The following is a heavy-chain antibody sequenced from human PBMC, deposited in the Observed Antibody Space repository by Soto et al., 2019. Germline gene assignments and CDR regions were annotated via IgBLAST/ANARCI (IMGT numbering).Heavy chain of an antibody. CDR2: ISGSGGST. CDR1: GFTFSSYA. J-gene: IGHJ6*02. V-gene: IGHV3-23*04. Sequence: EVQLVESGGGLVQPGGSLRLSCAASGFTFSSYAMSWVRQAPGKGLEWVSAISGSGGSTYYADSVKGRFTISRDNSKNTLYLQMNSLRAEDTAVYYCAKDHSGRITNSPPGYYYGMDVWGQGTTVTVSS. CDR3: AKDHSGRITNSPPGYYYGMDV. D-gene: IGHD1-20*01.